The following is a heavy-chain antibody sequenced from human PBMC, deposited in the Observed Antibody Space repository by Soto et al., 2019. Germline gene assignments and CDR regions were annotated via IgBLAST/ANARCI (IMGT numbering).Heavy chain of an antibody. Sequence: GGSLRLSCAASGFTFSSYAMSWVRQAPGKGLEWVSAISGSGGSTYYADSVKGRFTISRDNSKKTLYLQMNSLRAEDTAVSYCSRERSPIYDFWSGYYRSWFDSWGQGTLVTVSS. CDR2: ISGSGGST. D-gene: IGHD3-3*01. CDR3: SRERSPIYDFWSGYYRSWFDS. CDR1: GFTFSSYA. J-gene: IGHJ5*01. V-gene: IGHV3-23*01.